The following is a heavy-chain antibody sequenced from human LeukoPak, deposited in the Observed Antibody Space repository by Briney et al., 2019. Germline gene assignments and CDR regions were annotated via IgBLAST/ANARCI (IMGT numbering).Heavy chain of an antibody. CDR2: IRSKAYGGTT. V-gene: IGHV3-49*04. CDR1: GFTFGDYA. Sequence: GGSLRLSCTASGFTFGDYAMSWVRQAPGKGLEWVGFIRSKAYGGTTEYAASVKGRFTISRDDSKSIAYLQMNSLKTEDTAVYYCTRDPGSSGWYSTDDAFDIWGQGKMVTVSS. CDR3: TRDPGSSGWYSTDDAFDI. D-gene: IGHD6-19*01. J-gene: IGHJ3*02.